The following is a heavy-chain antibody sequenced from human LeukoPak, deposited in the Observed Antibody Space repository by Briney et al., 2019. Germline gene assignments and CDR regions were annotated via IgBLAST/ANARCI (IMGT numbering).Heavy chain of an antibody. CDR2: ISSSGSDT. Sequence: PGGSLGLSCAASGFTFSNSPMTWVRQAPGKGLEWVSAISSSGSDTIYTDSVKDRFTISRDNTRNTLYLQMNSLRAEDTAVYYCAKGGNYAPLDYWGQGTLVTVSS. D-gene: IGHD1-7*01. V-gene: IGHV3-23*01. J-gene: IGHJ4*02. CDR3: AKGGNYAPLDY. CDR1: GFTFSNSP.